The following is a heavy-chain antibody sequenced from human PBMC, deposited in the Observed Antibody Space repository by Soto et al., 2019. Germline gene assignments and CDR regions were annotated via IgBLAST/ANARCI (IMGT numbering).Heavy chain of an antibody. CDR3: ARARGIGSGRAFDI. CDR1: GGSISSYY. J-gene: IGHJ3*02. V-gene: IGHV4-59*01. Sequence: SETLSLTCTVSGGSISSYYWSWIRQPPGKGLEWIGYIYYSGSTNYNPSLKSRVTISVDTSKNQFSLKLSSVTAADTAVYYCARARGIGSGRAFDIWGQGTMVTVSS. D-gene: IGHD6-19*01. CDR2: IYYSGST.